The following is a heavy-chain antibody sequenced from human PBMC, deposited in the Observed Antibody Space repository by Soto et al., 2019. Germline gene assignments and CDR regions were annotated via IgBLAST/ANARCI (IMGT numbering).Heavy chain of an antibody. CDR1: GYSFSSYG. CDR3: ATSYDSGFDP. V-gene: IGHV1-18*04. Sequence: ASVKVSCKASGYSFSSYGISWVRQAPGQGLEWMGRISVNNGNTNYAQKFQGRVTMTTDTSTSTAYMELRSLRSDDTAVYYCATSYDSGFDPWGQGTLVTVSS. D-gene: IGHD5-12*01. CDR2: ISVNNGNT. J-gene: IGHJ5*02.